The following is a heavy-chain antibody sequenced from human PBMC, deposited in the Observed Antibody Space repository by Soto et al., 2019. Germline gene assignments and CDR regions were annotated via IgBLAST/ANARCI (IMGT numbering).Heavy chain of an antibody. CDR1: GYTFTGYY. V-gene: IGHV1-2*02. D-gene: IGHD3-3*01. CDR2: INPNSGGT. CDR3: AREGDHLYYYVFWSGYYSLGY. Sequence: QVQLVQSGAEVKKPGASVKVSCKASGYTFTGYYMHWVRQAPGQGLEWMGWINPNSGGTNYAKKFQGRVTMTRDTSISTAYMELSRLRSDVTAVYYCAREGDHLYYYVFWSGYYSLGYWGQGTLVTVSS. J-gene: IGHJ4*02.